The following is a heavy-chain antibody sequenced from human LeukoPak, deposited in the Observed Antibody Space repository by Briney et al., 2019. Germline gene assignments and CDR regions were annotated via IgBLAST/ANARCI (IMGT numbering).Heavy chain of an antibody. CDR2: ISSSSSYI. D-gene: IGHD3-22*01. CDR3: ARDGYYDRASDY. J-gene: IGHJ4*02. Sequence: PGGSLRLSCEVSGFTFRNSWMSWVRQTPGKGLEWVSSISSSSSYIYYADSVKGRFTISRDNAKNSLYLQMNSLRAEDTAVYYCARDGYYDRASDYWGQGTLVTVSS. V-gene: IGHV3-21*01. CDR1: GFTFRNSW.